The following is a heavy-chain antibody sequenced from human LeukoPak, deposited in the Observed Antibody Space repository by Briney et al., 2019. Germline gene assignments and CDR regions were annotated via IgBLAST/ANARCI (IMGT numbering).Heavy chain of an antibody. Sequence: SETLSLTCTVSGGSISSSSYYWGWIRQPPGKGLEWIGSIYYSGSTYYNPSLKSRVTISVDTSKNQFSLKLSSVTAADTAVYYCARAHSSGYYYGFPLGAFDIWGQGTMVTVSS. CDR3: ARAHSSGYYYGFPLGAFDI. V-gene: IGHV4-39*07. CDR2: IYYSGST. CDR1: GGSISSSSYY. J-gene: IGHJ3*02. D-gene: IGHD3-22*01.